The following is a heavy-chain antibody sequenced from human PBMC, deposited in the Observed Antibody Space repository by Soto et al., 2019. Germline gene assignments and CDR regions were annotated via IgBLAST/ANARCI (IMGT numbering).Heavy chain of an antibody. V-gene: IGHV6-1*01. CDR2: TYYRSKWYN. D-gene: IGHD3-3*01. J-gene: IGHJ6*02. CDR1: GDSVSSNSAA. Sequence: PSQTLSLTCAISGDSVSSNSAAWNWIRQSPSRGLEWLGRTYYRSKWYNDYAVSVKSRITINPYTSKNQFSLQRNSVTPEDTAVYYCARAALRYDFWSGYYFYYYYGMDVWGQGTTVTVSS. CDR3: ARAALRYDFWSGYYFYYYYGMDV.